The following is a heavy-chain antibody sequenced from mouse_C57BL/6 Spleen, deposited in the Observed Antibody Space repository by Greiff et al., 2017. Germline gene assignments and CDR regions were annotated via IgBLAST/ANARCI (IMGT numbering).Heavy chain of an antibody. CDR3: TGRVPYYFDY. J-gene: IGHJ2*01. V-gene: IGHV6-6*01. Sequence: DVQLQESGGGLVQPGGSMKLSCAASGFTFSDAWMDWVRQSPEKGLEWVAEIRNKANNHATYYAESVKGRFTISRDDSKSSVYLQMDSLRAEDTGIYYCTGRVPYYFDYWGQGTTLTVSS. CDR2: IRNKANNHAT. D-gene: IGHD5-1*01. CDR1: GFTFSDAW.